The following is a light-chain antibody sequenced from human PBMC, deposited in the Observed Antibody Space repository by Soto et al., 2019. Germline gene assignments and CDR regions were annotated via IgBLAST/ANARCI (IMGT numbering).Light chain of an antibody. CDR2: DAS. Sequence: DIQMTQSPSTLSASVGDRVTITCRASQNINKWLAWYQHKPGKAPKVLIYDASSLESGVPSRFSGSGSGTEFTLTISSLQPDDSAIYYCQLYNNYEWTFGQGGXV. V-gene: IGKV1-5*01. J-gene: IGKJ1*01. CDR3: QLYNNYEWT. CDR1: QNINKW.